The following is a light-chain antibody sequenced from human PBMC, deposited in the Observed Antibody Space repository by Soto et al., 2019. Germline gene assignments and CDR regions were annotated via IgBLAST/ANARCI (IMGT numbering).Light chain of an antibody. J-gene: IGKJ1*01. CDR3: QQLHGYPRT. CDR1: QGISSY. Sequence: DIQLTQSPSFLSASVGDRVTITCRASQGISSYLAWYQQKPGKAPNLLIYSASTLQGGVPSRFSDSGSGTDFTLTISSLQPEDFATYYCQQLHGYPRTFGQGTKVEIK. CDR2: SAS. V-gene: IGKV1-9*01.